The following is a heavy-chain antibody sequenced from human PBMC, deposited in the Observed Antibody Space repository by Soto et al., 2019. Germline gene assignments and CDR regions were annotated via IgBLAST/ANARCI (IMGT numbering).Heavy chain of an antibody. V-gene: IGHV1-69*02. CDR1: GGTFSSYT. CDR3: AINSGYNPLRYYGMDV. J-gene: IGHJ6*02. D-gene: IGHD3-22*01. CDR2: IIPILGIA. Sequence: QVQLVQSGAEVKKPGSSVKVSCKASGGTFSSYTISWVRQAPGQGLEWMGRIIPILGIANYAQKFQGRVTITADKSTSTAYMELSSLRSADTAVYYCAINSGYNPLRYYGMDVWGQGTTVTVSS.